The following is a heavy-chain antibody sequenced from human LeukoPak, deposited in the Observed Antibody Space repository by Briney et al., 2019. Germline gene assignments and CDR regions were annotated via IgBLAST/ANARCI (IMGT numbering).Heavy chain of an antibody. CDR1: GFTFSSYG. V-gene: IGHV3-23*01. CDR3: TRSPYYYYYMDV. CDR2: ISASGDST. J-gene: IGHJ6*03. Sequence: GGTLRLSCAASGFTFSSYGMTWVRQAPGKGLEWVSFISASGDSTYYADSVKGRLTISRDNSKNTLYLQMNSLRAEDTAVYYCTRSPYYYYYMDVWGKGTTVTVSS.